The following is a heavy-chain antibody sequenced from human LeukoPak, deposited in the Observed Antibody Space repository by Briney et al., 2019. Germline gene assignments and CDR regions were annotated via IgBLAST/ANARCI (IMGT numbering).Heavy chain of an antibody. V-gene: IGHV3-21*01. CDR2: ISSSSSYI. Sequence: GGSLRLSCAASGFTFSSYSMNWVRQAPGKGLEGVSSISSSSSYIYYADSVKGRFTISRDNAKNSLYLQMNSLRAEDTAVYYCARDLGGIAVAGTKMDVRGKGTTVTVSS. D-gene: IGHD6-19*01. J-gene: IGHJ6*04. CDR3: ARDLGGIAVAGTKMDV. CDR1: GFTFSSYS.